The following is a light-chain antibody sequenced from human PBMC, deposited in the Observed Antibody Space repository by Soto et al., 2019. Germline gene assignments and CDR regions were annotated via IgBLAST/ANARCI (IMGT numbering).Light chain of an antibody. V-gene: IGKV3-20*01. CDR2: GAF. J-gene: IGKJ5*01. CDR3: KQYGGAHDT. CDR1: HSVNRND. Sequence: DIVLTQSPGTLSLSPGERATLSCMASHSVNRNDLAWYQQKPGQAPRLLIYGAFSRATGIPDRISGGGSGKDLTLTISTLEPEDSAVYYCKQYGGAHDTFGKGTRLEIX.